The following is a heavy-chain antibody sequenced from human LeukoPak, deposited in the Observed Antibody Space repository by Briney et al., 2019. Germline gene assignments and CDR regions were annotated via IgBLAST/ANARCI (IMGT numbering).Heavy chain of an antibody. CDR2: INHSGST. V-gene: IGHV4-34*01. Sequence: PSETLSLTCAVYGGSFSGYYWSWIRQPPGKGLEWIGEINHSGSTNYNPSLKSRVTISVDTSKNQFSLKLSSVTAADTAVYYCARGLILVSGTFDYWGQGTLVTVSS. D-gene: IGHD6-19*01. J-gene: IGHJ4*02. CDR1: GGSFSGYY. CDR3: ARGLILVSGTFDY.